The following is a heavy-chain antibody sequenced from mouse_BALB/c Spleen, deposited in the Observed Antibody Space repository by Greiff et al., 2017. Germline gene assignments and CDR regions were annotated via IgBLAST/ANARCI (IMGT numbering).Heavy chain of an antibody. CDR1: GFSLTSYG. CDR3: ARDPADGYYVRPPMDY. V-gene: IGHV2-9*02. J-gene: IGHJ4*01. CDR2: IWAGGST. Sequence: VQLQESGPGLVAPSQSLSITCTVSGFSLTSYGVHWVRQPPGKGLEWLGVIWAGGSTNYNSALMSRLSISKDNSKSQVFLKMNSLQTDDTAMYYCARDPADGYYVRPPMDYWGQGTSVTVSS. D-gene: IGHD2-3*01.